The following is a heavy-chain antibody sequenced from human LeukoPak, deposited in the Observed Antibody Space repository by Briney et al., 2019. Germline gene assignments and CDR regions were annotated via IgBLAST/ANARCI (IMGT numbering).Heavy chain of an antibody. CDR1: KFNIRNYG. CDR3: AKELSGGWPFDY. V-gene: IGHV3-23*01. J-gene: IGHJ4*02. CDR2: LSGSGGNT. Sequence: GGSLRLSCTTPKFNIRNYGLTWVRQAPGKGLEWVSGLSGSGGNTIYADSVKGRFTISRDNSKNTMFLQMNSLRAEDTAVYYCAKELSGGWPFDYWGQGALVTVSS. D-gene: IGHD6-19*01.